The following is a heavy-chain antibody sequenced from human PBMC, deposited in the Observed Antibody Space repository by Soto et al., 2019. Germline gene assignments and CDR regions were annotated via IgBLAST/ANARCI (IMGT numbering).Heavy chain of an antibody. CDR3: ARVRELPYYYGMDV. D-gene: IGHD3-10*01. V-gene: IGHV1-18*01. CDR1: GYTFTSYG. CDR2: ISAYNGNT. J-gene: IGHJ6*02. Sequence: GASVKVSCKASGYTFTSYGISWVRQASGQGLEWMGWISAYNGNTNYAQKLQGRVTMTTDTSTSTAYMELRSLRSDDTAVYYCARVRELPYYYGMDVWGQGTTVTVSS.